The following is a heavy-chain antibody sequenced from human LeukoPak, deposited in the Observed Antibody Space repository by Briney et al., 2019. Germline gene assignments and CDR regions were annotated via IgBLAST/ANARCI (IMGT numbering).Heavy chain of an antibody. V-gene: IGHV4-31*03. D-gene: IGHD5-24*01. CDR1: GGSISSGGYY. CDR3: ARAKMTTSDFDI. CDR2: IYYSGST. J-gene: IGHJ3*02. Sequence: SQTLSLTCTVSGGSISSGGYYWSWIRQHAGKGLEWIGYIYYSGSTYYNPSLKSRVTISVDTSKNQFSLKLSSVTAADTAVYYCARAKMTTSDFDIWGQGTMVTVSS.